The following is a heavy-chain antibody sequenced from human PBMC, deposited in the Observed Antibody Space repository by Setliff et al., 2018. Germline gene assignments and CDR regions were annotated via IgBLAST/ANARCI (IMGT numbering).Heavy chain of an antibody. CDR1: GYSISSGYY. J-gene: IGHJ4*02. Sequence: SETLSLTCAVSGYSISSGYYWGWIRQPPGKGLEWIGSIDHSGSTHYNPSLKSRVTISVDTAKNQFSLKLRSVTAADTAVYYCGRPLVGVTTGFENWGQGALVTVS. CDR3: GRPLVGVTTGFEN. CDR2: IDHSGST. V-gene: IGHV4-38-2*01. D-gene: IGHD1-26*01.